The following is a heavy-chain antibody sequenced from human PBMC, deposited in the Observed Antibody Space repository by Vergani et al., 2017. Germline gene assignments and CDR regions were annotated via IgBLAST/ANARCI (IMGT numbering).Heavy chain of an antibody. V-gene: IGHV3-33*01. CDR2: IWYDGRNK. D-gene: IGHD3-3*01. CDR1: GFTFGSFC. J-gene: IGHJ5*02. Sequence: QVHLVESGGGVVQPGRSLRLSCAASGFTFGSFCMHWVRQAPGKGLEWVEVIWYDGRNKQYADSVKGRFTVSRDNSQSTLYLQMNSLRAEDTAMYYCARDLRLMYNRFDPWGQGTLVNVSS. CDR3: ARDLRLMYNRFDP.